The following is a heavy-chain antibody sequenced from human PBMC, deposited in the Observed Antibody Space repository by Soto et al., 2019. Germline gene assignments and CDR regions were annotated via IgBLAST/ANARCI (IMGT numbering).Heavy chain of an antibody. D-gene: IGHD3-3*01. CDR2: IYHSGNT. V-gene: IGHV4-4*02. Sequence: QVQLQESGPGLVKPSGTLSLTCAVSSGSISSNNWWSWVRQPPGKGLEWIGEIYHSGNTNYHPSLKSRVIISVYKSKNHFSLKRSSVTAADTAVYYCARGSITIFGVVMSCDYWGQGTLVTVSS. J-gene: IGHJ4*02. CDR3: ARGSITIFGVVMSCDY. CDR1: SGSISSNNW.